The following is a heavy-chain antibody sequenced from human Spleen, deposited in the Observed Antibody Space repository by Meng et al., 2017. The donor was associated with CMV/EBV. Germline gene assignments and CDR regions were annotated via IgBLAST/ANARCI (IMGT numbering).Heavy chain of an antibody. CDR3: AGPIVTGYYYGMDV. CDR2: ISSSGSTI. Sequence: GESLKISCAASGFTFSDYYMSWIRQAPGKGLEWVSYISSSGSTIYYTNSVKGRFTISRDNAKNSLYLQMNGLTAEDTAVYYCAGPIVTGYYYGMDVWGQGTTVTVSS. V-gene: IGHV3-11*04. CDR1: GFTFSDYY. J-gene: IGHJ6*02. D-gene: IGHD2-15*01.